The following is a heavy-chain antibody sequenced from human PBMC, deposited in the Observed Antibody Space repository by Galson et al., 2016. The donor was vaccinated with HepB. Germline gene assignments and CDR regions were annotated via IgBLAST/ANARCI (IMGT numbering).Heavy chain of an antibody. D-gene: IGHD4-23*01. Sequence: ETLSLTCAVSRYSISSGYYWGWSRQSPGKGLEWIGTIYHSGNSYYNPSLKSRVTISVDTSKNQFSLKLSSVTAADTAVYYCARGFTVEDAFDIWGQGTRVTVSS. V-gene: IGHV4-38-2*01. J-gene: IGHJ3*02. CDR2: IYHSGNS. CDR1: RYSISSGYY. CDR3: ARGFTVEDAFDI.